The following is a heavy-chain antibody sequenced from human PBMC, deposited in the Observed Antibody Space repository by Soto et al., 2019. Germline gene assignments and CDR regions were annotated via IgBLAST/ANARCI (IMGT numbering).Heavy chain of an antibody. CDR2: VSSCGGT. J-gene: IGHJ4*02. Sequence: EVELLESGGGLVQPEGSLRLSCAASGFTFSTYAMGWVRQAPGKGLEWVSVVSSCGGTHYADSVKGRFTVSRDNSKNTLSLQMNSLRADDAAVYYCAKRRGAGCYFDYWGQGALVTVSS. V-gene: IGHV3-23*01. D-gene: IGHD2-15*01. CDR1: GFTFSTYA. CDR3: AKRRGAGCYFDY.